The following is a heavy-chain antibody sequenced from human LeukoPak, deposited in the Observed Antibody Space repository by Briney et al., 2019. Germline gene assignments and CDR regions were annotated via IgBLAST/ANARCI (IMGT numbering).Heavy chain of an antibody. D-gene: IGHD1-1*01. V-gene: IGHV3-30*02. Sequence: GGSLRLSCAASGFTFSSYGMHWVRQAPGKGLEWVAFIRYDGSNKYYADSVKGRFTISRDNSKNTLYLQMNSLRAEDTAVYYCEGELEVAFDIWGQGTMVTVSS. CDR3: EGELEVAFDI. CDR2: IRYDGSNK. J-gene: IGHJ3*02. CDR1: GFTFSSYG.